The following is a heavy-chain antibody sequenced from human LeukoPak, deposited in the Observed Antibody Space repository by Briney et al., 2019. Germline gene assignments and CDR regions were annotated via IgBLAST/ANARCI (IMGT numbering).Heavy chain of an antibody. V-gene: IGHV3-30*02. Sequence: PGGSLRLSCAASGFTFSSYGMHWVRQAPGKGLEWVAFIRYDGSNKYYADSVKGRSTISRDNSKNTLYLQMNGLRAEDTAVYYCAKDRLKGYCTNGVCYTEDYWGQGTLVTVSS. D-gene: IGHD2-8*01. J-gene: IGHJ4*02. CDR2: IRYDGSNK. CDR3: AKDRLKGYCTNGVCYTEDY. CDR1: GFTFSSYG.